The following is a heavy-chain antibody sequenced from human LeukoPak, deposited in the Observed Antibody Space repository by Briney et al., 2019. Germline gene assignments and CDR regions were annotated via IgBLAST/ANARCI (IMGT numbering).Heavy chain of an antibody. CDR3: ARSMATVTPFDY. CDR2: INPNSGGT. J-gene: IGHJ4*02. CDR1: GCTFSSYY. Sequence: ASVTVSCKASGCTFSSYYMHWVRQAPGQGLKWMGWINPNSGGTSYAQKFQGRVTMTRDTSISTAYMELSRLRSDDTAVYYCARSMATVTPFDYWGQGTLVTVSS. D-gene: IGHD4-11*01. V-gene: IGHV1-2*02.